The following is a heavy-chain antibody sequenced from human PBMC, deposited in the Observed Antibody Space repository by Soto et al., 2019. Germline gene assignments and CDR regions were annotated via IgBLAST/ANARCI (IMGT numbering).Heavy chain of an antibody. D-gene: IGHD3-10*01. CDR2: IYHSGST. CDR1: GGSISSGGYS. CDR3: AREYGRGGLDHFDY. J-gene: IGHJ4*02. V-gene: IGHV4-30-2*01. Sequence: SETLSLTCAVSGGSISSGGYSWSWIRQPPGKGLEWIGYIYHSGSTYYTPSLKSRVTISVDRSKNQFSLKLSSLTAADTAVYYCAREYGRGGLDHFDYWGQGTLVTVSS.